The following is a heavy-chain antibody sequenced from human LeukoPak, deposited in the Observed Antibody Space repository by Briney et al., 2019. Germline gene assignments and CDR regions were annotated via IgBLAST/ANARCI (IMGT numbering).Heavy chain of an antibody. V-gene: IGHV4-59*01. Sequence: SETLSLTCTVSGGSISSYFWSWIRQPPGKRLEWIGHIYSSGNTNSNPSLKSRIMISSDTSKNQFSLKLFSVTAADTAVYYCARGDHFAAGRYNYWGQGTLVTVSS. CDR3: ARGDHFAAGRYNY. CDR1: GGSISSYF. D-gene: IGHD3-10*01. CDR2: IYSSGNT. J-gene: IGHJ4*02.